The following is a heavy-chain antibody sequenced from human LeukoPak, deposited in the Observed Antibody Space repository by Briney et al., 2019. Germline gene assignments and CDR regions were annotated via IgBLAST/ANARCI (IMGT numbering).Heavy chain of an antibody. J-gene: IGHJ4*02. Sequence: PGGSLRLSCAASGFTFNNYWMWWVRQASGKGLEWVANINQDGSDKYYVDSVKGRFTISRDNAKNSLYLQMNSLRAEDTAVYYCARVKVVVPAAFDYCDYWGQGTLVTVSS. CDR2: INQDGSDK. D-gene: IGHD2-2*01. CDR1: GFTFNNYW. V-gene: IGHV3-7*01. CDR3: ARVKVVVPAAFDYCDY.